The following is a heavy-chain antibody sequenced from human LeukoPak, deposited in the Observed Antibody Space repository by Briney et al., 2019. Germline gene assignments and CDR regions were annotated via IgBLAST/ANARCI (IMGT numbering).Heavy chain of an antibody. Sequence: GASVKVSCKASGYTFTGYYMHWVRQAPGQGLEWMGRINPNSGGTNYAQKFQGRVTMTRDTSISTAYMELSRLRSDDTAVYYCARVPYSGSPRRDYWGQGTLVTVSS. J-gene: IGHJ4*02. D-gene: IGHD1-26*01. V-gene: IGHV1-2*06. CDR1: GYTFTGYY. CDR2: INPNSGGT. CDR3: ARVPYSGSPRRDY.